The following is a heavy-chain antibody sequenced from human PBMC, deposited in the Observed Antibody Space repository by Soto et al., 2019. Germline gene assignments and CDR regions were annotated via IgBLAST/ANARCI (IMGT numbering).Heavy chain of an antibody. D-gene: IGHD2-8*01. CDR3: ASNNCTNGVCYPTIDY. CDR2: INHSGST. V-gene: IGHV4-34*01. Sequence: TLSLTCAVYGGSFSGYYWSWIRQPPGKGLEWIGEINHSGSTNYNPSLKSRVTISVDTSKNQFSLKLSSVTAADTAVYYCASNNCTNGVCYPTIDYWGQGTLVTVSS. J-gene: IGHJ4*02. CDR1: GGSFSGYY.